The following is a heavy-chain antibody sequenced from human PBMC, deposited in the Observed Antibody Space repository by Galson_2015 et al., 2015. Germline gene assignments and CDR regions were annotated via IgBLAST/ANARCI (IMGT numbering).Heavy chain of an antibody. J-gene: IGHJ3*02. CDR3: ARYVGALDAFDI. V-gene: IGHV3-48*03. CDR1: GFTFSSYD. CDR2: ISSSGSTI. D-gene: IGHD3-16*01. Sequence: SLRLSCAASGFTFSSYDMNWVRQAPGKGLEWVSYISSSGSTIYYADSVKGRFTISRDNAKNSLYLQMNSLRAEDTAVYYCARYVGALDAFDIWGQGTMVTVSS.